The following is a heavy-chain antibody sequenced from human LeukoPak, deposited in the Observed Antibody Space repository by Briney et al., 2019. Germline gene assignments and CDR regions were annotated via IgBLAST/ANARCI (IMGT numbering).Heavy chain of an antibody. CDR2: ISSSSSYI. CDR3: ARVSLGLLWFGELPN. CDR1: GFTLSTYS. V-gene: IGHV3-21*01. J-gene: IGHJ4*02. D-gene: IGHD3-10*01. Sequence: PGGSLRLSCAASGFTLSTYSMNWVRQAPGKGLEWVSSISSSSSYIYYADSVKGRFTISRDNAKNSLYLQMNSLRAEDTAVYYCARVSLGLLWFGELPNWGQGTLVTVSS.